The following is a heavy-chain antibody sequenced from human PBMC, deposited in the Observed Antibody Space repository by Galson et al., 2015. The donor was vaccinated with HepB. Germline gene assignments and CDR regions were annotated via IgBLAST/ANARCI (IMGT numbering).Heavy chain of an antibody. D-gene: IGHD4-11*01. CDR1: GYTFTSYA. Sequence: SVKVSCKASGYTFTSYAMNWVRQAPGQRLEWMGGFDPEDGETIYAQKFQGRVTMTEDTSTDTAYMELSSLRSEDTAVYYCATEGGWAVTTRRGYYYYMDVWGKGTPVTVSS. CDR2: FDPEDGET. V-gene: IGHV1-24*01. CDR3: ATEGGWAVTTRRGYYYYMDV. J-gene: IGHJ6*03.